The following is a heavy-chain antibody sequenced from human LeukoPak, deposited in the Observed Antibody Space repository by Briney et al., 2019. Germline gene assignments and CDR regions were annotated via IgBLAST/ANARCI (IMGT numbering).Heavy chain of an antibody. J-gene: IGHJ2*01. V-gene: IGHV3-23*01. CDR3: ARKLVPLGTRYFDL. Sequence: PGGSLRLSCEASGFTFAAYGMTWVRQAPGQGLEWVSGITASSTGTNYADSVKGRVTISRDNSKNTPHLQMNNLTTDDTAIYYCARKLVPLGTRYFDLWGRGTLVTVSS. CDR1: GFTFAAYG. CDR2: ITASSTGT. D-gene: IGHD7-27*01.